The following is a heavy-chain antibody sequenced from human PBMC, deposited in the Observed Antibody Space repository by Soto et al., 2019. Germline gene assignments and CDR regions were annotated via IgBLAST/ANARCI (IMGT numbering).Heavy chain of an antibody. CDR2: IYYSGST. J-gene: IGHJ4*02. Sequence: PSETLSLTCTVSGGSISSYYWSWIRQPPGKGLEWIGYIYYSGSTNYNPSLKSRVTISVDTSKNQFSLKLSSVTAADTAVYYCARAPIVTHLVYYFDYWGQGTLVTVSS. V-gene: IGHV4-59*01. CDR3: ARAPIVTHLVYYFDY. CDR1: GGSISSYY. D-gene: IGHD1-26*01.